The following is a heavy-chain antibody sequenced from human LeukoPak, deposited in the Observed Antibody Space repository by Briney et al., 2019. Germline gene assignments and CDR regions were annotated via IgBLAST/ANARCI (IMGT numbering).Heavy chain of an antibody. CDR3: ARGLGVGATVWWFDP. CDR2: IWYDGSNK. J-gene: IGHJ5*02. Sequence: GGSLRLSCAASGFTFSSYGMHWVRQAPGKGLEWVAVIWYDGSNKYYADSVKGRFTISRDNSKNTLYLQMNSLRAEDTAVYYCARGLGVGATVWWFDPWGQGTLVTVSS. CDR1: GFTFSSYG. V-gene: IGHV3-33*01. D-gene: IGHD1-26*01.